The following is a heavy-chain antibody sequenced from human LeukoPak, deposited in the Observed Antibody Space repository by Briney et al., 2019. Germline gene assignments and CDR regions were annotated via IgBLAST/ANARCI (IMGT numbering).Heavy chain of an antibody. CDR2: IRYDGSNK. CDR1: GFTFSSYG. CDR3: AKDPIKRSHYYDSSGHSAPLGY. J-gene: IGHJ4*02. Sequence: PGGSLRLSCAASGFTFSSYGMHWVRQAPGKGLEWVAFIRYDGSNKYYADSVKGRFTISRDNSKNTLYLQMNSLRAGDTAVYYCAKDPIKRSHYYDSSGHSAPLGYWGQGTLVTVSS. D-gene: IGHD3-22*01. V-gene: IGHV3-30*02.